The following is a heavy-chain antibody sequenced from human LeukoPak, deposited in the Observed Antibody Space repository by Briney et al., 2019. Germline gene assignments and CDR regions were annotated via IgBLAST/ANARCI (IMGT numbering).Heavy chain of an antibody. CDR3: ATQKSTLWFGELLFDDY. V-gene: IGHV3-9*01. J-gene: IGHJ4*02. CDR2: ISWNSGSI. CDR1: GFTFDDYA. Sequence: SLRLSCAASGFTFDDYAMHWVRQAPGKGLEWVSGISWNSGSIGYADSVKGRFTISRDNAKNSLYLQMNSLRAEDTALYYCATQKSTLWFGELLFDDYWGQGTLVTVSS. D-gene: IGHD3-10*01.